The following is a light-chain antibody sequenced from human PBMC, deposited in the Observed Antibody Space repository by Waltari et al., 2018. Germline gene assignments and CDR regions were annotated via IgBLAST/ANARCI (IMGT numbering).Light chain of an antibody. CDR2: AAS. V-gene: IGKV1-39*01. CDR3: QQSYSTPYT. CDR1: QSISSY. J-gene: IGKJ2*01. Sequence: DIQMTQSPSSLSASVGERVTITCRASQSISSYFTWYQQKPGKAPKLLIYAASSLQSGVPSRFSGSGSGTDFTLTISSLPPEDFATYYCQQSYSTPYTFGQGTKLEIK.